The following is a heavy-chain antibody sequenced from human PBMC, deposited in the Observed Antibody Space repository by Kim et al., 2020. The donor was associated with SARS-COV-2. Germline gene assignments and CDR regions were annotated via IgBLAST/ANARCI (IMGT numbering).Heavy chain of an antibody. J-gene: IGHJ3*02. CDR1: GFTFSSYW. Sequence: GGSLRLSCAASGFTFSSYWMSWVRQAPGKGLEWVANIKQDGSEKYYVDSVKGRFTISRDNAKNSLYLQMNSLRAEDTAVYYCARDEAGIAAVGDAFDIWGQGTMVTVSS. D-gene: IGHD6-13*01. CDR3: ARDEAGIAAVGDAFDI. CDR2: IKQDGSEK. V-gene: IGHV3-7*01.